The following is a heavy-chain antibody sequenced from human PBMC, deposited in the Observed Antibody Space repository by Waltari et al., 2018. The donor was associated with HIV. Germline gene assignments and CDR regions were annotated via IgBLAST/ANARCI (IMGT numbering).Heavy chain of an antibody. CDR1: GFTFSSYW. J-gene: IGHJ4*02. D-gene: IGHD4-17*01. Sequence: EVQLVESGGGLVQPGGSLRLSCAASGFTFSSYWMHWVRQAPGKGLVWVSRINRDGSSTSYADSVKGRFTISRDNAKNTLYLQMNSLRAEDTAVYYCARDFYPNTLRRVDYWGQGTLVTVSS. CDR2: INRDGSST. V-gene: IGHV3-74*01. CDR3: ARDFYPNTLRRVDY.